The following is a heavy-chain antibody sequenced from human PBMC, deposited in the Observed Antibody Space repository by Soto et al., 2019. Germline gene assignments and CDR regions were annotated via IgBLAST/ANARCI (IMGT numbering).Heavy chain of an antibody. CDR2: IYTSGST. CDR3: ARDSVLLWFGELSNTDYYYYGMDV. D-gene: IGHD3-10*01. J-gene: IGHJ6*02. CDR1: GGSISSYY. Sequence: PSETLSLTCTVSGGSISSYYWSWIRQPAGKGLEWIGRIYTSGSTNYNPSLKSRVTMSVDTSKNQFSLKLSSVTAADTAVYYRARDSVLLWFGELSNTDYYYYGMDVWGQGTTVTV. V-gene: IGHV4-4*07.